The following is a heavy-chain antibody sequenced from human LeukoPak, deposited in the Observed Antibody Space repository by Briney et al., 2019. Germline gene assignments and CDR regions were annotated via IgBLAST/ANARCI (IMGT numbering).Heavy chain of an antibody. CDR3: AREVGITMIVAGDYMDV. Sequence: QSGGSLRLSCAASGFTFSSYSMNWVRQAPGKGLEWVSYISSSSSTIYYADSVKGRFTISRDNSKNTLYLQMNSLRAEDTAVYYCAREVGITMIVAGDYMDVWGKGTTVTVSS. CDR2: ISSSSSTI. D-gene: IGHD3-22*01. V-gene: IGHV3-48*01. CDR1: GFTFSSYS. J-gene: IGHJ6*03.